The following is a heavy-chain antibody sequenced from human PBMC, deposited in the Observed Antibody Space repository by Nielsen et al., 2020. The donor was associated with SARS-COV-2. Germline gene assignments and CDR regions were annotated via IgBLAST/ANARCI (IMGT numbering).Heavy chain of an antibody. V-gene: IGHV4-39*07. J-gene: IGHJ4*02. CDR3: ARHYPDYDILTGPNDY. CDR2: IYYSGST. Sequence: GSLRLSCTVSGGSISSSSYYWGWIRQPPGKGLEWIGSIYYSGSTYYNPSLKSRVTISVDTSKNQFSLKLSSVTAADTAVYYCARHYPDYDILTGPNDYWGQGTLVTVSS. D-gene: IGHD3-9*01. CDR1: GGSISSSSYY.